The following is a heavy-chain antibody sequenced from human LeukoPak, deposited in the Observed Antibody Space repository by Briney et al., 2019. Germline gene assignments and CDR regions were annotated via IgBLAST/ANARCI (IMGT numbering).Heavy chain of an antibody. CDR1: GFTFSSYW. CDR2: TKQDGSEK. J-gene: IGHJ4*02. CDR3: ARDGPRGGFDY. V-gene: IGHV3-7*01. D-gene: IGHD3-10*01. Sequence: GGSLRLSCAVSGFTFSSYWMSWVRQAPGQGLEWVANTKQDGSEKNYVDSVKGRFTISRDNAKNSLYLQMNSLRAEDTAVYYCARDGPRGGFDYWGQGTLVTVSS.